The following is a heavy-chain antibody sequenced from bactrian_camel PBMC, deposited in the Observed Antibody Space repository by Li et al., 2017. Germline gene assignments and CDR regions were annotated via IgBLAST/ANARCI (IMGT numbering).Heavy chain of an antibody. J-gene: IGHJ6*01. CDR3: TKERVTGSGGTP. Sequence: QLVESGGGLVQPGGSLRLTCVASELIFSKAVFTWIRQAPGNECVLVSGIMSDGTTYLANFVKGRFTISRDNAKNTVYLQLNSLKTEDTAIYYCTKERVTGSGGTPGARGPRSPSP. V-gene: IGHV3S67*01. CDR1: ELIFSKAV. CDR2: IMSDGTT. D-gene: IGHD1*01.